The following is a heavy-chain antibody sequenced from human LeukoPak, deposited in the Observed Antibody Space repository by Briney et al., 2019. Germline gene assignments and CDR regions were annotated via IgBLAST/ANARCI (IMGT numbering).Heavy chain of an antibody. CDR3: ARDIVLGNFDY. J-gene: IGHJ4*02. V-gene: IGHV7-4-1*02. D-gene: IGHD3-16*02. Sequence: ASVKVSCNASGYTFTSYAMNWVRQAPGQGLEWMVWINTNTGNPTYAQGFTGRFVFSLDTSVSTAYLQISSLKAEDTAVYYCARDIVLGNFDYWGQGTLVTVSS. CDR1: GYTFTSYA. CDR2: INTNTGNP.